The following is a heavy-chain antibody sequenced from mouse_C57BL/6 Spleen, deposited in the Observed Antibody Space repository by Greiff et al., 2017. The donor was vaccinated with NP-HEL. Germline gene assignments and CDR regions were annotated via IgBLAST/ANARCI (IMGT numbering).Heavy chain of an antibody. V-gene: IGHV1-64*01. D-gene: IGHD2-4*01. J-gene: IGHJ4*01. CDR1: GYTFTSYW. CDR3: ARSEDYSYAMDY. CDR2: IPPNSGST. Sequence: QVHVKQPGAELVKPGASVKLSCKASGYTFTSYWMHWVKQRPGQGLEWIGMIPPNSGSTNYNEKFKSQATLTVDKSSSTAYMQLSSLTSADSAVYYCARSEDYSYAMDYWGQGTSVTVSS.